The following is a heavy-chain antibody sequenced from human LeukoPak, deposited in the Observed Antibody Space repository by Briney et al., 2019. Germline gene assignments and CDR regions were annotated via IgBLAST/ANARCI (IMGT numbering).Heavy chain of an antibody. Sequence: ASVKVSCKASGYTFTSYYMHWVRQAPGQGLEWMGIINPSGDSTSYAQKFQGRVTTTRDTSTSTVYMELSSLRSEDTAVYYCARASSGYYYFDYWGQGTLVTVSS. J-gene: IGHJ4*02. V-gene: IGHV1-46*01. CDR3: ARASSGYYYFDY. CDR1: GYTFTSYY. CDR2: INPSGDST. D-gene: IGHD3-22*01.